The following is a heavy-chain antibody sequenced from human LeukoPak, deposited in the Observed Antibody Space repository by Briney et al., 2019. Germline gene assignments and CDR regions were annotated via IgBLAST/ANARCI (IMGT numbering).Heavy chain of an antibody. CDR1: GYTFTTYG. J-gene: IGHJ4*02. CDR2: ISAYNGNT. D-gene: IGHD3-3*01. Sequence: GASVKVSCKACGYTFTTYGISWVRQAPGQGLELMGWISAYNGNTNYAQKFQDRVSMTTDTSTSTANMELRSLRSDDTAVYCCARAPYYDFWSGYHYYFDYWGQGTLVTVSS. CDR3: ARAPYYDFWSGYHYYFDY. V-gene: IGHV1-18*01.